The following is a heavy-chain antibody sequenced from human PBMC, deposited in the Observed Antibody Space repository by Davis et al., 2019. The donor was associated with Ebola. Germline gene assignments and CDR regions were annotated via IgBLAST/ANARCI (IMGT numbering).Heavy chain of an antibody. CDR2: ISSSSSYI. J-gene: IGHJ4*02. CDR3: ARSDQ. V-gene: IGHV3-21*01. D-gene: IGHD2-21*01. Sequence: GESLKISCAASGFTFSSYRMNWVRQAPGKGLEWVSSISSSSSYIYYAGSVKGRFTISRDNAKNSLYLQMNSLRAEDTAVYYCARSDQWGQGTLVTVSS. CDR1: GFTFSSYR.